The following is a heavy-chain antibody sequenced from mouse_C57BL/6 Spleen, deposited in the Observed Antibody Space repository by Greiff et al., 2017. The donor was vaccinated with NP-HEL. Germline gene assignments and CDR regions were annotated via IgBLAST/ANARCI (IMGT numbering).Heavy chain of an antibody. J-gene: IGHJ4*01. CDR1: GFTFSSYA. CDR3: ARGRGSRYYAMDY. Sequence: EVQGVESGGGLVKPGGSLKLSCAASGFTFSSYAMSWVRQTPEKRLEWVATISDGGSYTDYPDNVKGRFTISRDNAKNNLYLQMSHLKSEDTAMYYCARGRGSRYYAMDYWGQGTSVTVSS. CDR2: ISDGGSYT. V-gene: IGHV5-4*01. D-gene: IGHD1-1*01.